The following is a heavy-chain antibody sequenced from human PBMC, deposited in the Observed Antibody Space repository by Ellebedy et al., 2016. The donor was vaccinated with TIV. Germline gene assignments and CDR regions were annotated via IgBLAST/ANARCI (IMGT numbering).Heavy chain of an antibody. CDR3: ARDPSDDYGGNSFDY. CDR2: IWYDGSNK. J-gene: IGHJ4*02. D-gene: IGHD4-23*01. V-gene: IGHV3-33*01. CDR1: GFTFSSYG. Sequence: GESLKISCAASGFTFSSYGMHWVRQAPGKGLEWVAVIWYDGSNKYYADSVKGRFTISRDNSKNTLYLQMNSLRAEDTAVYYCARDPSDDYGGNSFDYWGQGTLVTVSS.